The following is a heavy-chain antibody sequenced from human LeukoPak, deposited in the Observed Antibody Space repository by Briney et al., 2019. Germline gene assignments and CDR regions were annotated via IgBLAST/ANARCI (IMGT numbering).Heavy chain of an antibody. CDR1: GGSFSGYY. CDR2: INHSGST. D-gene: IGHD7-27*01. V-gene: IGHV4-34*01. J-gene: IGHJ6*02. Sequence: PSETLSLTCAVYGGSFSGYYWSWIRQPPGKGLEWIGEINHSGSTNYNPSLKSRVTISVDTSKNQFSLKLSSVTAADTAVYYCARCSPGSPPDWGVRTRYYYYGMDVWGQGTTVTVSS. CDR3: ARCSPGSPPDWGVRTRYYYYGMDV.